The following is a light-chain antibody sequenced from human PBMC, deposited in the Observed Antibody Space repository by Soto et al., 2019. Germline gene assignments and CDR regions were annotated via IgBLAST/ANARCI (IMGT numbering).Light chain of an antibody. Sequence: QSALTQPPSVSGSPGHSVAIFCTGTSSDVGSYNRVSWYQQPPGSAPKLMIYGVSNRPSGVPDRFSGSKSGNAASLTISGLQAEDEADYYCCSYTSSNTYVFGTGTKVTVL. J-gene: IGLJ1*01. CDR1: SSDVGSYNR. CDR2: GVS. V-gene: IGLV2-18*02. CDR3: CSYTSSNTYV.